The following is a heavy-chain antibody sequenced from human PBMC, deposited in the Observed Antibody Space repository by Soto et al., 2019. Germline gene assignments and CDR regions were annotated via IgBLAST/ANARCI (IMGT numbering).Heavy chain of an antibody. Sequence: QVQLQQWGAGLLKPSETLSLTCAVYGGSFSGYYWSWIRQPPGKGLEWIGEINHSGSTNYNPSLKSRVTISVDTSKNQFSLKLSSVTAADTAVYYCARGKWERYYGSGKGAGDYWGQGTLVTVSS. CDR2: INHSGST. CDR1: GGSFSGYY. V-gene: IGHV4-34*01. J-gene: IGHJ4*02. D-gene: IGHD3-10*01. CDR3: ARGKWERYYGSGKGAGDY.